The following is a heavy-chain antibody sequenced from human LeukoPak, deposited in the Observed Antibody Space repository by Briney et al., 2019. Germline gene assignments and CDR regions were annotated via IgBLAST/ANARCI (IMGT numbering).Heavy chain of an antibody. CDR2: VSNSGSSI. V-gene: IGHV3-11*01. CDR3: ARDGAYSASNF. Sequence: GGSLRLSCAASGFTFSDEYMSWIRQAPGKGLEWISCVSNSGSSIYCADSVKGQFSISRDNVKNSLYLQMNSLRVEDTAVYYCARDGAYSASNFWGQGTMVAVSS. CDR1: GFTFSDEY. J-gene: IGHJ3*01. D-gene: IGHD6-13*01.